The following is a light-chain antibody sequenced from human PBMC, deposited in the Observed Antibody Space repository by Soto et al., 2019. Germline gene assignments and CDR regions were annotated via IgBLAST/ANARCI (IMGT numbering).Light chain of an antibody. V-gene: IGLV1-44*01. CDR3: ETWDDSLNGYV. Sequence: QSVLTQPPSASGTPGQRVTISCSGSSSNIGSNSVIWYQQLPGTAPKLLIYSNNQRPSGVPDRFSGSKSGTSASLAIRGLKSEDEADYYCETWDDSLNGYVFGSGPKGTVL. J-gene: IGLJ1*01. CDR2: SNN. CDR1: SSNIGSNS.